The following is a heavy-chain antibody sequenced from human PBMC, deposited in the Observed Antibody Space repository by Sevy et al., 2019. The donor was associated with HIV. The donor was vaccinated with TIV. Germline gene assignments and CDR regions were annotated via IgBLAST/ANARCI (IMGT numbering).Heavy chain of an antibody. J-gene: IGHJ6*02. V-gene: IGHV3-53*01. CDR1: GFTVSSNY. D-gene: IGHD1-26*01. CDR2: IYSGGST. CDR3: VLIVGATTGYYYYYGMDV. Sequence: GGSLRLSCAASGFTVSSNYISWVRQAPGKGLEWVSVIYSGGSTYYADSVKGRFTISRDNSKNTLYLQMNSLRAEDTAVYYCVLIVGATTGYYYYYGMDVWGQGTTVTVSS.